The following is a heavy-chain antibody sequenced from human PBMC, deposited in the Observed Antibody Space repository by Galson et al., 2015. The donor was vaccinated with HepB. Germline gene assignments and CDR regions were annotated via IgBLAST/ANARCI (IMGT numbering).Heavy chain of an antibody. J-gene: IGHJ5*01. Sequence: SVKVSCKASGGTFNSLAISRVRQAPGQGLEWIGGIIPIFETANYAQNFQGRVTITADESTTTAYMEVTGLTSDDTAMFYCAAGGRSAWYYDSWGQGTLVTVSS. V-gene: IGHV1-69*13. CDR1: GGTFNSLA. CDR3: AAGGRSAWYYDS. CDR2: IIPIFETA. D-gene: IGHD6-19*01.